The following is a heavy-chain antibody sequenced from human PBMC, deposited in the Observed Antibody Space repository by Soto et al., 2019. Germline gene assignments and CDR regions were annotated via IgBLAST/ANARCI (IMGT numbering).Heavy chain of an antibody. Sequence: GGSLRLSCAASGFTVSSNYMSWVRQAPGKGLEWVSVVYSGGDTYYADSVKGRFTISRDNSKNTMYLQMNSLRAEDTAVYYCARERVHYGMDVWGQGTTVTVSS. CDR3: ARERVHYGMDV. J-gene: IGHJ6*02. D-gene: IGHD1-1*01. V-gene: IGHV3-53*01. CDR2: VYSGGDT. CDR1: GFTVSSNY.